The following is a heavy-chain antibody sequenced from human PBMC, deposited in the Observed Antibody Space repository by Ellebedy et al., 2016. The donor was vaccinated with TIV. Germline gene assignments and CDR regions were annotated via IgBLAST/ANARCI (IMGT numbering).Heavy chain of an antibody. CDR3: ASGSSGYYICSSNGVDAFDS. CDR1: GGSISSYS. V-gene: IGHV4-59*01. J-gene: IGHJ3*02. D-gene: IGHD3-22*01. Sequence: SETLSLXXTVSGGSISSYSWSWIRQPPGKGLEWIGYIYYSGSTNYNPSPKSRVTISVDTSKNQFSLKLRAVTAADTAVYYCASGSSGYYICSSNGVDAFDSWGQGTMVTVSS. CDR2: IYYSGST.